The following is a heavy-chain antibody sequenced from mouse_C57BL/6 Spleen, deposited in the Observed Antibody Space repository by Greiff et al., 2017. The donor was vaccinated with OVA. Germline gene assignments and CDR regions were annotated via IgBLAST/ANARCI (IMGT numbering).Heavy chain of an antibody. CDR3: TRNHYGSSPDD. J-gene: IGHJ2*01. CDR1: GYTFTSYW. CDR2: IDPSDSYT. D-gene: IGHD1-1*01. Sequence: VQLQQPGAELVKPGASVKLSCKASGYTFTSYWMQWVKQRPGQGLEWIGEIDPSDSYTNYNQKFKGKATLTVDTSSSTAYMQLRSLTSEDSAVYYCTRNHYGSSPDDWGQGTTLTVSS. V-gene: IGHV1-50*01.